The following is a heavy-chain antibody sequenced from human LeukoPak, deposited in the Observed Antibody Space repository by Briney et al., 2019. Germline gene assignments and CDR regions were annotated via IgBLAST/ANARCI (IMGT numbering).Heavy chain of an antibody. Sequence: GGSLRLSCAASGFTFSSYWMSWVRQAPGKGLEWVANIKQDGSEKYYVDSVKGRFTIPRDNAKNSLYLQMNSLRAEDTAVYYCARWAAMYYYDGVELDYWGQGTLVTVSS. CDR2: IKQDGSEK. D-gene: IGHD3-22*01. CDR3: ARWAAMYYYDGVELDY. CDR1: GFTFSSYW. V-gene: IGHV3-7*01. J-gene: IGHJ4*02.